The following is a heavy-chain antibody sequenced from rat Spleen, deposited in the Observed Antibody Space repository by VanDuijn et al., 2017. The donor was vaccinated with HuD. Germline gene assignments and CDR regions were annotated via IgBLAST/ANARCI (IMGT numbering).Heavy chain of an antibody. CDR2: IWGDGST. CDR3: ARDSRPPAYYGPTWDVMDA. CDR1: GFSLTSYH. J-gene: IGHJ4*01. D-gene: IGHD1-6*01. V-gene: IGHV2-32*01. Sequence: QVQLKESGPGLVQPSQTLSLTCTVSGFSLTSYHVSWVRQPPGKGLEWMGVIWGDGSTAYNSALKSRLSISRDTSKSQVFLKMSSLKTEDTATYYCARDSRPPAYYGPTWDVMDAWGQGASVTVSS.